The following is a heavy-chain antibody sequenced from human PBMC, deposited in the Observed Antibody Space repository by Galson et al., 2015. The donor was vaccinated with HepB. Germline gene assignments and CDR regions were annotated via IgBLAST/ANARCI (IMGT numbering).Heavy chain of an antibody. V-gene: IGHV3-30-3*01. D-gene: IGHD3-10*01. CDR2: ISYDGSNK. CDR1: GFIFSSYA. Sequence: SLRLSCAASGFIFSSYAMHWVRQAPGKGLEWVAVISYDGSNKYYADSVKGRFTISRDNSKNTLYLQMNSLRAEDTAVYCCARDILRITILQRDYWGQGTLVTVSS. J-gene: IGHJ4*02. CDR3: ARDILRITILQRDY.